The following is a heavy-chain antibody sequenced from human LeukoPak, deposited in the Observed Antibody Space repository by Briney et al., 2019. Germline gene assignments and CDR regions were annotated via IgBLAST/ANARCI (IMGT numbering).Heavy chain of an antibody. CDR1: GGSISSYY. CDR2: IYYSGST. V-gene: IGHV4-59*01. Sequence: SETLSPTCTVSGGSISSYYWSWIRQPPGKGLEWIGYIYYSGSTNYNPSLKSRVTISVDTSKNQFSLKLSSVTAADTAVYYCARAGFFGVVIYAFDIWGQGTMVTVSS. J-gene: IGHJ3*02. D-gene: IGHD3-3*01. CDR3: ARAGFFGVVIYAFDI.